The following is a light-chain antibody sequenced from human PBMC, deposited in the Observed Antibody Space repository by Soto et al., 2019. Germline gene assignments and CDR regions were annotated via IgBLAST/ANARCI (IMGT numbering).Light chain of an antibody. CDR3: QQSYSTPL. Sequence: DIQMTQSPSTLSASVGDRVTITCRASQSVSVWLAWYQQKPGKAPKLLISDASSLQRGVPSRFSGSGSGTDFTLIISSLQPDDFATYYCQQSYSTPLFGQGTKVEIK. J-gene: IGKJ1*01. V-gene: IGKV1-5*01. CDR2: DAS. CDR1: QSVSVW.